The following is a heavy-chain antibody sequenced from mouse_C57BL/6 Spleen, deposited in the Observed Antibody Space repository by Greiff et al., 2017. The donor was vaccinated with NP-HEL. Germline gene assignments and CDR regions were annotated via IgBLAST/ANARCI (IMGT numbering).Heavy chain of an antibody. CDR1: GYAFSSSW. CDR2: IYPGDGDT. Sequence: VQLQQSGPELVKPGASVKISCKASGYAFSSSWMNWVKQRPGKGLEWIGRIYPGDGDTNYNGKFKGTATLTADKSSSTAYMQLSSLTSEDSAVYFCASNWDYFDYWGQGTTLPVSS. V-gene: IGHV1-82*01. CDR3: ASNWDYFDY. D-gene: IGHD4-1*01. J-gene: IGHJ2*01.